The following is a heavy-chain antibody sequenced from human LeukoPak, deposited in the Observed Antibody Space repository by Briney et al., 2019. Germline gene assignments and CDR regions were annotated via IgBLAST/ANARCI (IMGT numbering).Heavy chain of an antibody. CDR3: AREVYYYDSSGYQYFDY. CDR1: GYLFTNYA. D-gene: IGHD3-22*01. CDR2: INTNTGNP. V-gene: IGHV7-4-1*02. J-gene: IGHJ4*02. Sequence: ASVKVSCKASGYLFTNYAMNWVRQAPGQGLEWMGWINTNTGNPTYAQGFTGRFVFSLDTSVSTAYLQISSLKAEDTAVYYCAREVYYYDSSGYQYFDYWGQGTLVTVSS.